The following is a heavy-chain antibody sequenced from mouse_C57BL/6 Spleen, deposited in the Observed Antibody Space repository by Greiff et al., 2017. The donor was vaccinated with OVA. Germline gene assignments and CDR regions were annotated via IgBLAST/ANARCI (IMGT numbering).Heavy chain of an antibody. Sequence: LVEPGASVKIPCKASGYTFTDYNMDWVKQSHGKSLEWIGDINPNNGGTIYNQKFKGKATLTVDKSSSTAYMELRSLTSEDTAVYYCARKDYGSLSWFAYWGQGTLVTVSA. CDR3: ARKDYGSLSWFAY. CDR2: INPNNGGT. CDR1: GYTFTDYN. J-gene: IGHJ3*01. V-gene: IGHV1-18*01. D-gene: IGHD1-1*01.